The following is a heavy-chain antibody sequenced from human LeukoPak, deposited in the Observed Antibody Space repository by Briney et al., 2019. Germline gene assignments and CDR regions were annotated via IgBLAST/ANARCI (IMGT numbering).Heavy chain of an antibody. J-gene: IGHJ3*02. CDR1: AYTFNSYD. CDR2: FNPTGGRT. D-gene: IGHD4-23*01. CDR3: ARVRFDYGGNFVDAFDI. V-gene: IGHV1-8*01. Sequence: ASVKVSCKATAYTFNSYDINWVRQATGQGLEWVGFFNPTGGRTAYAQKFQGRVTITTDESTSTAYMELSSLRSEDTAVYYCARVRFDYGGNFVDAFDIWGQGTMVTVSS.